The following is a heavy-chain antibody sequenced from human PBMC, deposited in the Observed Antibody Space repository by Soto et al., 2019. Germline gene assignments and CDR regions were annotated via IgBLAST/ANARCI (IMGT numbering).Heavy chain of an antibody. V-gene: IGHV4-59*01. CDR1: GGPFSSYY. CDR3: GRENLPSGMDV. Sequence: SETLSLTCTVCGGPFSSYYWSWIRQPPWKGLEWIGHIYYSGSTNYNPPLKSRVTISVDTSKNQFSLNLSPVTAADTAVYYCGRENLPSGMDVLGQGTTVTVSS. J-gene: IGHJ6*02. CDR2: IYYSGST.